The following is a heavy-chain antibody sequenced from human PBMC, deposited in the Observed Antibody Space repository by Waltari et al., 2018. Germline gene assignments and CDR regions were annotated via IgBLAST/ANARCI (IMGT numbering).Heavy chain of an antibody. CDR3: ARGGSGTYGLFDP. CDR1: GFTFSSYW. D-gene: IGHD3-10*01. V-gene: IGHV3-74*03. CDR2: ISTDGSST. Sequence: EVQLVESGGGLVQPGGSLRLSCAASGFTFSSYWMHWVRHAPGKGLVWVSRISTDGSSTMYADSMKGRFTISRDNAKNTLYLQMNSLRGEDTAVYYCARGGSGTYGLFDPWGQGTLVTVSS. J-gene: IGHJ5*02.